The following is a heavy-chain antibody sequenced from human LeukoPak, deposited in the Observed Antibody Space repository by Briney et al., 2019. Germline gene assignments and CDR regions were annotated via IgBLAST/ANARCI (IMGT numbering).Heavy chain of an antibody. Sequence: GASVKVSCKASGYTFTRYDINWVRQATGQRLEWMGWMNPNSGNTGYAQKFQGRVTMTRDTSISTAYMELSRLRSDDTAVYYCAREGRYSYEKPFDYWGQGTLVTVSS. CDR1: GYTFTRYD. D-gene: IGHD5-18*01. V-gene: IGHV1-8*01. CDR3: AREGRYSYEKPFDY. J-gene: IGHJ4*02. CDR2: MNPNSGNT.